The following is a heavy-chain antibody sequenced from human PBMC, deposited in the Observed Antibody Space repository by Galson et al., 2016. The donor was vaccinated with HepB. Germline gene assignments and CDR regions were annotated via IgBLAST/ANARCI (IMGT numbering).Heavy chain of an antibody. CDR1: GFSLSVSA. CDR3: ARDPGFRNGMNV. CDR2: SYGDGST. Sequence: SLRLSCAATGFSLSVSAVHWVRQAPGKGLEWLSVSYGDGSTYYAESVRGRFTISRDNSKNSVFLQMNNLRAEDTAVYYCARDPGFRNGMNVWGQGTTVTVSS. J-gene: IGHJ6*02. V-gene: IGHV3-53*01.